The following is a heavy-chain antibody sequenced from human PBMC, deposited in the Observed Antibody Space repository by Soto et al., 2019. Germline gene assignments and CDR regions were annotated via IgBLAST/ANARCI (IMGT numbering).Heavy chain of an antibody. Sequence: PSETLSLTCTVSGGSVSSGSYYWSWIRQPPGKGLEWIGYIYYSGSTNYNPSLKSRVTISVGTSKNQFSLKLSSVTAADTAVYYCASYDSSGPNFQYYFDSWGQGTLVTVSS. CDR2: IYYSGST. V-gene: IGHV4-61*01. CDR1: GGSVSSGSYY. D-gene: IGHD3-22*01. CDR3: ASYDSSGPNFQYYFDS. J-gene: IGHJ4*02.